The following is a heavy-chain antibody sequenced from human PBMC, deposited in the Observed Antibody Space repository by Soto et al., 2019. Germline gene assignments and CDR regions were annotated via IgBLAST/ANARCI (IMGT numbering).Heavy chain of an antibody. D-gene: IGHD3-16*01. Sequence: SETLSLTCNDSGGSINSAGYYWRWIRQHPGKTLEWFGYIYHSGTTTYNPSLKSRVSISVDTSKNQFSLRLTSVIAADTAVYYCARDMPYAAGSHAGCDDWSQGILVTVAS. CDR3: ARDMPYAAGSHAGCDD. CDR1: GGSINSAGYY. J-gene: IGHJ4*02. V-gene: IGHV4-61*08. CDR2: IYHSGTT.